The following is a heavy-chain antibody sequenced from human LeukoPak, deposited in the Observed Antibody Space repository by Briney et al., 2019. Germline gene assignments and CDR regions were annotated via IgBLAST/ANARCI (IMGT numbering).Heavy chain of an antibody. D-gene: IGHD3-10*01. Sequence: GESLKISCKGSGYSFTSYWIGWVRQMPGKGLEWMGIIYPGDSDTRYSPSFQGQVTISADKSISTAYLQWSSLKASDTAMYYCARGAYYYGSGSYKDYGMDVWGQGTTVTVSS. CDR1: GYSFTSYW. CDR3: ARGAYYYGSGSYKDYGMDV. CDR2: IYPGDSDT. J-gene: IGHJ6*02. V-gene: IGHV5-51*01.